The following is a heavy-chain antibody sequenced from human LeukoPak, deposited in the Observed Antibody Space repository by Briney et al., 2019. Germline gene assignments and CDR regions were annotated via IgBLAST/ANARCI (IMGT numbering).Heavy chain of an antibody. Sequence: GGSLRLSCAASGFTFSSYDISWVRQAPGKGLEWVSTISGSGGTTYYADSVRGRFTISRDNSKSTLSLQMNSLRAEDTAIYYCATYRQVLLPFESWGQGTLVTVSS. J-gene: IGHJ4*02. CDR3: ATYRQVLLPFES. CDR2: ISGSGGTT. D-gene: IGHD2-8*02. CDR1: GFTFSSYD. V-gene: IGHV3-23*01.